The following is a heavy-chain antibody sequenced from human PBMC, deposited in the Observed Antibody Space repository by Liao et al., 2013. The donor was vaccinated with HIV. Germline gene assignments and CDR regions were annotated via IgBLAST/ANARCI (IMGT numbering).Heavy chain of an antibody. J-gene: IGHJ6*03. CDR3: ARHGPEYAYYYMDV. CDR2: IYHSGST. D-gene: IGHD2/OR15-2a*01. V-gene: IGHV4-30-2*01. CDR1: GGSISSGGYS. Sequence: QVQLQESGPGLVKPSQTLSLTCAVSGGSISSGGYSWSWIRQPPGKGLEWIGYIYHSGSTYYNPSLKSRVTISVDRSKNQFSLNLTSVTAADTAIYYCARHGPEYAYYYMDVWGRGITVTVSS.